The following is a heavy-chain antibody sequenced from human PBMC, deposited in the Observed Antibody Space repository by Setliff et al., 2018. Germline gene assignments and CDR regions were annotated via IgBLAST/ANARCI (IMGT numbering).Heavy chain of an antibody. CDR3: ARESGYDSLAAFDI. CDR2: IKQDGSEK. J-gene: IGHJ3*02. V-gene: IGHV3-7*03. CDR1: GFTFSSYW. D-gene: IGHD5-12*01. Sequence: PGGSLRLSCAASGFTFSSYWMSWVRQAPGKGLEWVANIKQDGSEKYYVDSVKGRFTISRDNAKNSLYLQMSSLRSEDTAVYYCARESGYDSLAAFDIWGQGTMVTVSS.